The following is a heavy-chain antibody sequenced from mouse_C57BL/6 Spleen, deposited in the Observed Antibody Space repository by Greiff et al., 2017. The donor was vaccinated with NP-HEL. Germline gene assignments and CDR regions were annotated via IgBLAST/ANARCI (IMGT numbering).Heavy chain of an antibody. CDR2: IYPRSGNT. J-gene: IGHJ4*01. CDR1: GYTFTSYG. Sequence: QVQLKESGAELARPGASVKLSCKASGYTFTSYGISWVKQRTGQGLEWIGEIYPRSGNTYYNEKFKGKATLTADKSSSTAYMELRSLTSEDSAVYFCARGRIYDGSHYAMDYWGQGTSVTVSS. D-gene: IGHD2-3*01. CDR3: ARGRIYDGSHYAMDY. V-gene: IGHV1-81*01.